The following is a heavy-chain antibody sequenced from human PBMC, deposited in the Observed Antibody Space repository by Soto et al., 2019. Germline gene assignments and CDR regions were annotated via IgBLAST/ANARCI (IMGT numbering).Heavy chain of an antibody. CDR3: AKELRRGMDV. V-gene: IGHV1-2*02. CDR2: VHPNSGGT. J-gene: IGHJ6*02. Sequence: QVHLVQSGAEVKQPGASVKVSCKASGYTFSVYHMHWVRQAPGQGLEWMGWVHPNSGGTNYARSFEGRVTMTRDTSINTAYMELSRLTSDDTAVCYCAKELRRGMDVWGQGTTVTVSS. D-gene: IGHD5-12*01. CDR1: GYTFSVYH.